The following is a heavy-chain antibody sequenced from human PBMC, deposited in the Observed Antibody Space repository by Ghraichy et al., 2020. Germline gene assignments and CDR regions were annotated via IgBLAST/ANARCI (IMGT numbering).Heavy chain of an antibody. D-gene: IGHD2-15*01. CDR3: AICISTTWSLAY. CDR2: IYYSGTT. J-gene: IGHJ4*02. CDR1: GVSISSGGYY. V-gene: IGHV4-31*11. Sequence: LSLTCAVSGVSISSGGYYWSWIRQHPEKGLEWIGNIYYSGTTYYNPSLKSQVVISLDTSKNQFSLRLISVTAADTAVYYCAICISTTWSLAYWGQGTLVTVSS.